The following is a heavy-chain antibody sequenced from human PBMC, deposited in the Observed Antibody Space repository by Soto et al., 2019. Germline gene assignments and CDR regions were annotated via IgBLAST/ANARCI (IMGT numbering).Heavy chain of an antibody. J-gene: IGHJ4*02. CDR2: IYYSGST. CDR1: GGSISSYY. D-gene: IGHD5-12*01. V-gene: IGHV4-59*12. CDR3: ARGGGYDPFDS. Sequence: SETLSLTCTVSGGSISSYYWSWIRQPPGKGLEWIGYIYYSGSTNYNPSFKSRLTMSIDRTRNQFSLNLSSVTAADMAVYFCARGGGYDPFDSWGQGILVTVSS.